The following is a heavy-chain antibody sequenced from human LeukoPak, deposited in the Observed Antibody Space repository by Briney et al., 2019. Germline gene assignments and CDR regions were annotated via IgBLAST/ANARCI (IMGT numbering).Heavy chain of an antibody. Sequence: SETLSLTCAVYGGSFRGYYWSWIRQPPGKGLEWIGEINHSGSTNYNPSLKSRVTISVDTSKNQFSLKLSSVTAADTAVYYCARAHSSTPFDYWGQGTLVTVSS. V-gene: IGHV4-34*01. CDR1: GGSFRGYY. D-gene: IGHD6-6*01. J-gene: IGHJ4*02. CDR2: INHSGST. CDR3: ARAHSSTPFDY.